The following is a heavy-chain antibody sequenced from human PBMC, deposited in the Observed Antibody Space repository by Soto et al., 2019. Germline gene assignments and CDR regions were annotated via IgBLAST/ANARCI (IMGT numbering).Heavy chain of an antibody. CDR3: AKISFPDFWSGYYRD. CDR1: GGSISSYY. Sequence: PSETLSLTCTVSGGSISSYYWSWIRQPPGKGLEWIGYIYYSGSTNYNPSLKSRVTISVDTSKNQFSLKLSSVTAADTAVYYCAKISFPDFWSGYYRDWGQGTLVTVSS. J-gene: IGHJ4*02. V-gene: IGHV4-59*08. CDR2: IYYSGST. D-gene: IGHD3-3*01.